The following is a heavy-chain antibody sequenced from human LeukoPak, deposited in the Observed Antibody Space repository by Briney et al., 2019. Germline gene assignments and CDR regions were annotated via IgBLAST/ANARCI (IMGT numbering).Heavy chain of an antibody. D-gene: IGHD6-6*01. Sequence: ASVKVSCTASGYTFTIYGMSWVRQAPGQGLEGMGWSSAYNGNTNYAQKLQGRVTMTTDTSTSTAYMELRSLRSDDTAVYYCARDRRRIAARPLFDYWGQGTLVTVSS. J-gene: IGHJ4*02. CDR2: SSAYNGNT. CDR3: ARDRRRIAARPLFDY. V-gene: IGHV1-18*01. CDR1: GYTFTIYG.